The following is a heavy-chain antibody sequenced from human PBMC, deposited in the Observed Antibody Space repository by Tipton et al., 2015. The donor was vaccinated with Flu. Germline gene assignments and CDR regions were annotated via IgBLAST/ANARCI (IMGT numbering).Heavy chain of an antibody. J-gene: IGHJ4*02. D-gene: IGHD3-10*01. CDR3: ARGLYGSGSYQRRYFDS. V-gene: IGHV4-4*07. CDR1: GGSINSYF. CDR2: ISIGGRT. Sequence: LRLSCIVSGGSINSYFWSWIRQPAGKGLEWIGRISIGGRTNYSPSLKSRVTISVDTSKNQFSLKLSSLTAADTAVYYCARGLYGSGSYQRRYFDSWGQGTLVTVSS.